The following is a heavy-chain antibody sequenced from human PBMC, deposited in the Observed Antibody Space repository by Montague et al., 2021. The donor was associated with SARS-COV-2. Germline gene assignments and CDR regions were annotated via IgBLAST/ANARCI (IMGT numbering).Heavy chain of an antibody. CDR2: FYYSGNT. CDR1: GGSVRSSNDC. J-gene: IGHJ4*02. CDR3: ARGPNMYGELADF. V-gene: IGHV4-39*01. Sequence: SETLSLTCTVSGGSVRSSNDCWGWIRQPPGKGLDWIANFYYSGNTYYNPSLKSRVTISVDTSNNQFSLKLSSVTAADTAVYYCARGPNMYGELADFWGQGTLVTVSS. D-gene: IGHD4-17*01.